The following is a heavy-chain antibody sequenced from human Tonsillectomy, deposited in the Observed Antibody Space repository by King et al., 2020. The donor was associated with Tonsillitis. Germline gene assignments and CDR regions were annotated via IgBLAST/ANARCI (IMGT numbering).Heavy chain of an antibody. CDR2: TRSKAYGGTT. J-gene: IGHJ2*01. CDR1: GFTFGDYG. Sequence: ELQLVQSGGGLVQPGRSLRLSCTGSGFTFGDYGMTWVRQAPGKGLEWVGFTRSKAYGGTTEYAASVQGRFTISRDDSKSIAYLQMDSLKTEDTAVYHCTRTTFGIAVAGPSWYFDLWGRGTLVTVPS. CDR3: TRTTFGIAVAGPSWYFDL. D-gene: IGHD6-19*01. V-gene: IGHV3-49*04.